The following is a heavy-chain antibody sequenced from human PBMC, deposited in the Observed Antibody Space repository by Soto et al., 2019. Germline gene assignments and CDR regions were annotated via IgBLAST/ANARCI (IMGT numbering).Heavy chain of an antibody. Sequence: VSVKVSCKASGYTFTSYAMHWVRQAPGQRLEWMGRINAGNGNTKYSQKFQGRVTITRDTSASTAYMELSSLRSEDTAVYYCASSGTGRNNYYYYGMDVWGQGTTVTVSS. V-gene: IGHV1-3*01. CDR2: INAGNGNT. CDR3: ASSGTGRNNYYYYGMDV. D-gene: IGHD1-1*01. J-gene: IGHJ6*02. CDR1: GYTFTSYA.